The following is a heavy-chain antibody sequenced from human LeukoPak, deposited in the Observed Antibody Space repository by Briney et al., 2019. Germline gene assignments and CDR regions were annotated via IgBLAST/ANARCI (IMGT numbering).Heavy chain of an antibody. CDR3: AREPGY. V-gene: IGHV4-34*01. Sequence: SETLSLTCAVFGGSLSGYYWSWIRQPPGKGLEWIGEINHSGSTNYNPSLKSRVTISVDTSKNQFSLKLSSVTAADTAVYYCAREPGYWGQGTLVTVSS. CDR1: GGSLSGYY. CDR2: INHSGST. J-gene: IGHJ4*02.